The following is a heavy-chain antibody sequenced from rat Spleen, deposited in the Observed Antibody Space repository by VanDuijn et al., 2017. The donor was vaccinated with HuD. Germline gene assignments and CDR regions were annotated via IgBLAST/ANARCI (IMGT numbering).Heavy chain of an antibody. CDR1: GFTFSDYG. Sequence: EVQLVESGGGLVQPGRSLKLSCAASGFTFSDYGVAWVRQAPRKGLEWVATIIYDGGRTYYRGSVKGRFTISRDNAKNTQYLQMDSLRSEDTATYYCTRGYVMDAWGQGASVTVSS. V-gene: IGHV5-29*01. CDR2: IIYDGGRT. CDR3: TRGYVMDA. J-gene: IGHJ4*01.